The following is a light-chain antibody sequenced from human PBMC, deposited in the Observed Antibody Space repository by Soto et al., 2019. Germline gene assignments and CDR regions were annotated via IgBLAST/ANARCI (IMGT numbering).Light chain of an antibody. Sequence: DIVMTHSPSSLPVSMAGSSTITCRHSQTVLKSSIKKNSLAWYQQKPGQPPRLLIYWASTRDSGVPDRFSGSGSGTDFTLTITRLKAEDVAVYYCQQYYSSPLTFGRGTKVDIK. CDR2: WAS. CDR3: QQYYSSPLT. J-gene: IGKJ4*01. V-gene: IGKV4-1*01. CDR1: QTVLKSSIKKNS.